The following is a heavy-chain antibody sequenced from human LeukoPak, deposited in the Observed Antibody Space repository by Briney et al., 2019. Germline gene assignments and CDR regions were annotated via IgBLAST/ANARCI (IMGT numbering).Heavy chain of an antibody. V-gene: IGHV3-7*03. CDR3: AKARSGWYEPLDY. D-gene: IGHD6-19*01. J-gene: IGHJ4*02. Sequence: PGGSLRLSCVGSGFIFSTYRMSWVRQTPGRGLEWVANIQQDGSEEYYLDSVKGRFTISRDNAKNSLYLQMNSLRAEDTAFYYCAKARSGWYEPLDYWGQGTLVTVSS. CDR2: IQQDGSEE. CDR1: GFIFSTYR.